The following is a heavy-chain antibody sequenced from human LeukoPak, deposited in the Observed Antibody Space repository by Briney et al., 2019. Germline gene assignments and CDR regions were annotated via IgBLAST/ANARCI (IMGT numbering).Heavy chain of an antibody. CDR3: ARDGSRYCSGGSCYPRSDY. Sequence: GGSLRLSCAASGFTFSSYSMNWVRQAPGEGLEWVSYISDSRNTRYYADSVKGRFTISRDNAKDSLYLQMNSLRAEDTAVYYCARDGSRYCSGGSCYPRSDYWGQGTLVTVSS. CDR1: GFTFSSYS. CDR2: ISDSRNTR. D-gene: IGHD2-15*01. V-gene: IGHV3-48*04. J-gene: IGHJ4*02.